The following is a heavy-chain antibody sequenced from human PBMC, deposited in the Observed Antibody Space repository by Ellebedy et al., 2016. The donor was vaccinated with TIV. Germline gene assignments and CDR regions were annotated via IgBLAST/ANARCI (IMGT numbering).Heavy chain of an antibody. D-gene: IGHD3-10*01. J-gene: IGHJ3*02. Sequence: ASVKVSCXASGYTFTGYYMHWVRQAPGQGLEWMGWINPNSGGTNYAQKFQGRVTMTRDTSISTAYMELSRLRSDDTAVYYCATPSTSGADAFDIWGQGTMVTVSS. CDR3: ATPSTSGADAFDI. V-gene: IGHV1-2*02. CDR2: INPNSGGT. CDR1: GYTFTGYY.